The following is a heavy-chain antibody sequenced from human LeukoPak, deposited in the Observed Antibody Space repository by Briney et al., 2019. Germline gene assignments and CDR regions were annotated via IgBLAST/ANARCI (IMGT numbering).Heavy chain of an antibody. V-gene: IGHV3-33*06. CDR1: GFSFSDYG. CDR2: IWYDGSIK. Sequence: GGSLGLSCAASGFSFSDYGVHWVRQAPGKGLEWVAVIWYDGSIKYYADSVKGRFSISRDNSRNTVYLQMNSLRAEDTAAYYCVKGLNWYFDLWGRGTLVTVSS. J-gene: IGHJ2*01. CDR3: VKGLNWYFDL.